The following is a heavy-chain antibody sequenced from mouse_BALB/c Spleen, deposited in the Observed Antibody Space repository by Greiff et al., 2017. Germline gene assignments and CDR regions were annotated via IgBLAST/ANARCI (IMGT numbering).Heavy chain of an antibody. CDR2: ISSGGSYT. Sequence: EVKLMESGGGLVKPGGSLKLSCAASGFTFSSYAMSWVRQTPEKRLEWVATISSGGSYTYYPDSVKGRFTISRDNAKNTLYLQMSSLRSEDTAMYYCARQGDYYGSSWGQGTTLTVSS. CDR3: ARQGDYYGSS. D-gene: IGHD1-1*01. CDR1: GFTFSSYA. J-gene: IGHJ2*01. V-gene: IGHV5-9-3*01.